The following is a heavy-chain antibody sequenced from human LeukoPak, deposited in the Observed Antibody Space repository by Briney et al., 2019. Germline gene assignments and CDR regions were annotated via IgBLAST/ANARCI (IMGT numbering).Heavy chain of an antibody. J-gene: IGHJ4*02. CDR2: LYYTGST. Sequence: SETLSLTRTVSGGSISSYYWSWVRQPPGKGLEWIGYLYYTGSTNYNPSLKSRVTTPVDTSKNQFSLNLSSVTAADTAVYYCARQGSSGWYYYLDYWGQGTLVTVSS. D-gene: IGHD6-19*01. CDR3: ARQGSSGWYYYLDY. CDR1: GGSISSYY. V-gene: IGHV4-59*01.